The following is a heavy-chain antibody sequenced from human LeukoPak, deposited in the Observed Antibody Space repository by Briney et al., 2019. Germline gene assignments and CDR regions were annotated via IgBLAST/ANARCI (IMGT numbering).Heavy chain of an antibody. CDR2: ISYDGSNK. J-gene: IGHJ4*02. D-gene: IGHD3-10*01. CDR1: GFTFSSYA. CDR3: ARDKFRVRGVIDY. Sequence: GGSLRLSCAASGFTFSSYAMHWVRQAPGKGLEWVAVISYDGSNKYYADSVKGRFTISRDNSKNTLYLQMNSLRAEDTAVYYCARDKFRVRGVIDYWGQGTLVTVSS. V-gene: IGHV3-30*04.